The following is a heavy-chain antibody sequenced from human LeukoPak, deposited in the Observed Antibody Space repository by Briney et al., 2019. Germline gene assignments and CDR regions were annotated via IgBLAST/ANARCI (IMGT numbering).Heavy chain of an antibody. CDR1: GYTFTDHY. Sequence: ASVKVSCKALGYTFTDHYFHWLRQAPGQGIEWMGWIHPGRGDTNIAQKFQGRVTMTTDTSISTAYMEVSRLRSDDTAVYYCARVRIGQQLDKYYYYAMDVWGQGTTVTVSS. V-gene: IGHV1-2*02. CDR3: ARVRIGQQLDKYYYYAMDV. CDR2: IHPGRGDT. J-gene: IGHJ6*02. D-gene: IGHD6-13*01.